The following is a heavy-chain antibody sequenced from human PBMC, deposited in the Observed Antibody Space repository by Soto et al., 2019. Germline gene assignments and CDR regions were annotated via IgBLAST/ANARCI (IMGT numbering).Heavy chain of an antibody. J-gene: IGHJ4*02. D-gene: IGHD5-18*01. CDR2: VDYSGTA. CDR1: GGSISNFY. Sequence: SETLSLTCTVSGGSISNFYWSWIRQPPGKGLEWIGYVDYSGTANYNPSLKSRVSMSVDTSKNQLSLKVTSVTAADTAMYYCARADTALTTPFDYWGQGTLVTVSS. V-gene: IGHV4-59*12. CDR3: ARADTALTTPFDY.